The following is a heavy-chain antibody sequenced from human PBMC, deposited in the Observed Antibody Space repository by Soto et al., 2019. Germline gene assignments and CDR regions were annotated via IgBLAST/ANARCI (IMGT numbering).Heavy chain of an antibody. D-gene: IGHD2-8*01. Sequence: XGSLRLSCSASGFTLSSYAMSWVRQAPGKGLEWVSAISGSGGSTYYADSVKGRFTISRDNSKNTLYLQMNSLRAEDTAVYYCAKDRKMAHNWFDSWGQGNLVTVSS. CDR2: ISGSGGST. CDR1: GFTLSSYA. J-gene: IGHJ5*01. V-gene: IGHV3-23*01. CDR3: AKDRKMAHNWFDS.